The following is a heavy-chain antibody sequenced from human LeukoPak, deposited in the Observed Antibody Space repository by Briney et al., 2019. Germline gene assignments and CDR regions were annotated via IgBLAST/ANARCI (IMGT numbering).Heavy chain of an antibody. J-gene: IGHJ4*02. V-gene: IGHV4-34*01. CDR2: INHSGST. Sequence: SETLSLTCAVYGGSFSGYYWSWIRQPPGKGLEWIGEINHSGSTNYNPSLKSRVTIPVDTSKNQFSLKLSSVTAADTAVYYCASGYYYDSSGYYALFDYWGQGTLVTVSS. CDR3: ASGYYYDSSGYYALFDY. CDR1: GGSFSGYY. D-gene: IGHD3-22*01.